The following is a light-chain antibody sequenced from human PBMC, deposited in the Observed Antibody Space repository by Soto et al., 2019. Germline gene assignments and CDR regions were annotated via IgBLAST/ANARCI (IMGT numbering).Light chain of an antibody. Sequence: VIWMTQSPSLLSASTGDRVTISCRMSQGISSYLSWYQQKPGEAPKLLIYKASYLESGVPSRFSGSGSGTEFTLTISSLQPEDLATYYCQHYSAFSVTFGQGTKVDIK. CDR2: KAS. CDR1: QGISSY. CDR3: QHYSAFSVT. V-gene: IGKV1D-8*03. J-gene: IGKJ1*01.